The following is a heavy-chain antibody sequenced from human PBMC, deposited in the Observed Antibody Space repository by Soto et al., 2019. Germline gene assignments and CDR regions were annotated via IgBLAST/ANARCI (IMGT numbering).Heavy chain of an antibody. Sequence: GGSLRLSCAASGFPFSTCAMTWVRQAPGGGLEWVSAISASGGDTYYADPVKGRFTISRDNSKNTLYPQMSSLRAEDTALYYCAKITDNYSDAWGQGTLVTVSS. CDR2: ISASGGDT. D-gene: IGHD4-4*01. J-gene: IGHJ5*02. CDR3: AKITDNYSDA. CDR1: GFPFSTCA. V-gene: IGHV3-23*01.